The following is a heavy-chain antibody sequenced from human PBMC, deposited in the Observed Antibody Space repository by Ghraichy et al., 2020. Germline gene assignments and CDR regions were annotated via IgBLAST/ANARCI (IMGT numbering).Heavy chain of an antibody. Sequence: SETLSLTCAVYGGSFSGYYWSWIRQPPGKGLEWIGEINHSGSTNYNPSLKSRVTISVDTSKNQFSLKLSSVTAADTAVYYCARTAYSRGWFDPWGQGTLVTVSS. J-gene: IGHJ5*02. CDR1: GGSFSGYY. D-gene: IGHD2-21*01. CDR3: ARTAYSRGWFDP. CDR2: INHSGST. V-gene: IGHV4-34*01.